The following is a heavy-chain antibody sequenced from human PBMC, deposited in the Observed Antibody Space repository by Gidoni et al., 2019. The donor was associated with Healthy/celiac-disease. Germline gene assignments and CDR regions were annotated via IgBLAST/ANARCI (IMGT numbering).Heavy chain of an antibody. V-gene: IGHV4-39*01. J-gene: IGHJ3*02. CDR3: ARTAAAGPLAFDI. Sequence: QLQLQESGPGLVKPSETLSLTCTVSGGSISSSSYYWGWIRQPPGKGLEWIGSIYYSGSTYYNPSLKSRVTISVDTSKNQFSLKLSSVTAADTAVYYCARTAAAGPLAFDIWGQGTMVTVSS. CDR1: GGSISSSSYY. D-gene: IGHD6-13*01. CDR2: IYYSGST.